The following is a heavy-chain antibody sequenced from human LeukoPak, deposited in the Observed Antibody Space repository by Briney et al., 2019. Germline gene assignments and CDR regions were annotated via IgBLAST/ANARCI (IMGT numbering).Heavy chain of an antibody. D-gene: IGHD3-3*01. CDR2: IYSGGNT. CDR1: GFIVSSSY. J-gene: IGHJ4*02. Sequence: GGSLRLSCAASGFIVSSSYMSWVRQAPGKGLEWVSVIYSGGNTYYADSVKGRFTISRDNSKNTLYLQLNSLRAEDTAVYYCAKDQAVIIKYYFDYWGQGTLVTVSS. V-gene: IGHV3-53*01. CDR3: AKDQAVIIKYYFDY.